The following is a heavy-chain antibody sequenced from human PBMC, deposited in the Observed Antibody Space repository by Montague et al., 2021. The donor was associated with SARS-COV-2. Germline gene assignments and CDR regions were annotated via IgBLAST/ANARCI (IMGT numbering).Heavy chain of an antibody. J-gene: IGHJ4*02. CDR2: IYHSGST. D-gene: IGHD6-19*01. CDR3: AIDSSGWSRVDY. V-gene: IGHV4-4*02. Sequence: SETLSLTCAVSGGSISSSNWWSWVRQPPGKGLEWIGEIYHSGSTNYKPPLKSRVTISVDKSKNQFSLKLSSVTAADTAVDYCAIDSSGWSRVDYWGQGTLVTVSS. CDR1: GGSISSSNW.